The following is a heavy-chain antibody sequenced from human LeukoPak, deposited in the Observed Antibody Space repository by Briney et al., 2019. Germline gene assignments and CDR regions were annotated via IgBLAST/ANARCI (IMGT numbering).Heavy chain of an antibody. J-gene: IGHJ4*02. CDR1: GGTFSSYA. V-gene: IGHV1-69*13. D-gene: IGHD5-18*01. CDR3: AIESGYSYEVDY. Sequence: ASVKVSCKASGGTFSSYAISWVRQAPGQGLEWMGGIIPIFGTANYAQKFQGRVTITADESTSTAYMELSSLRSEDTAVYYCAIESGYSYEVDYWGQGTLVTASS. CDR2: IIPIFGTA.